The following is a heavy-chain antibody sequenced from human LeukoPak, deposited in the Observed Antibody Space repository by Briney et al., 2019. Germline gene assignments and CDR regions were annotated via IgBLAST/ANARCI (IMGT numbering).Heavy chain of an antibody. CDR2: INHSGST. D-gene: IGHD3-3*01. Sequence: NPSETLSHTCAVYGGSFSGYYWSWIRQPPGKGLEWIGEINHSGSTNYNPSLKSRVTISVDTSKNQFSLKLSSVTAADTAVYYCARSPYTYYDFWSGWRDYGMDVWGQGTTVTVSS. V-gene: IGHV4-34*01. CDR3: ARSPYTYYDFWSGWRDYGMDV. CDR1: GGSFSGYY. J-gene: IGHJ6*02.